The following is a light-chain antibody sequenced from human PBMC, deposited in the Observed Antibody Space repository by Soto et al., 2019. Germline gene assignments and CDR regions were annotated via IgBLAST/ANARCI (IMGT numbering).Light chain of an antibody. CDR1: QTISTF. V-gene: IGKV1-39*01. Sequence: DIQMTQSPSSLSASVGDRVTITCRSSQTISTFLHWFQQKPGKAPNLLIYDASSLQSGVPSRFSGSGSGTDFTLTISSLQPEDFGTYYCQQTYSTFVSFGGGTKAAI. CDR3: QQTYSTFVS. J-gene: IGKJ4*01. CDR2: DAS.